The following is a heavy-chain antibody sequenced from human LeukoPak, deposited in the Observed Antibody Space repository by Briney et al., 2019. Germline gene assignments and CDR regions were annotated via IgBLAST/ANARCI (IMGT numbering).Heavy chain of an antibody. CDR3: ARGRVDY. V-gene: IGHV4-34*01. CDR2: INHSGST. Sequence: SETLSLTCAVYGGSFSGYYWSWIRQPPGKGLEWIGEINHSGSTNYNPSLKSRVTISVDTSKNQSSLKLSSVTAADTAVYYCARGRVDYWGQGTLVTVSS. CDR1: GGSFSGYY. J-gene: IGHJ4*02.